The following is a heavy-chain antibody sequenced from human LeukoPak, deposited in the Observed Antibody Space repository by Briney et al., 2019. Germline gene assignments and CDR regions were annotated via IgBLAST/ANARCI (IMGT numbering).Heavy chain of an antibody. CDR3: ARAELWGCTNGVCAIN. D-gene: IGHD2-8*01. CDR2: INSDGSST. CDR1: GFTFSSYW. J-gene: IGHJ4*02. Sequence: GGSLRLSCAASGFTFSSYWMHWVRQAPGKGLVWVSRINSDGSSTTYAGSVKGRFTISRDNAKNTLYLQMISLRAEDTAVYYCARAELWGCTNGVCAINWGQGTLVTASS. V-gene: IGHV3-74*01.